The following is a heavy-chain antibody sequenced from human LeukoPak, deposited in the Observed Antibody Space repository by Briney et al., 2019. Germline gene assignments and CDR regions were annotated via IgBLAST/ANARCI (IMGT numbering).Heavy chain of an antibody. D-gene: IGHD2-8*01. V-gene: IGHV3-30*04. CDR3: AKPRMKGNYYYYYMDV. CDR1: EFTFTNYA. CDR2: ISYDGSNK. Sequence: GGSLRLSCAASEFTFTNYAMHWVRQAPGRGLEWVAVISYDGSNKYYADSVKGRFTISRDNSRNTLYLQMNSLRAEDTAVYYCAKPRMKGNYYYYYMDVWGKGTTVTVSS. J-gene: IGHJ6*03.